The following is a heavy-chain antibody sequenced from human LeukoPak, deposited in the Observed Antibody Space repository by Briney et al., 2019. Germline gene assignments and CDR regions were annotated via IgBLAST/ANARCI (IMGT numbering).Heavy chain of an antibody. J-gene: IGHJ4*02. V-gene: IGHV4-4*07. CDR2: IYTTGST. D-gene: IGHD3-10*01. CDR3: AREGAEVRGVLVKYYFYY. Sequence: SETLSLTCTVSGGSISSYYWSWIRQPAAKGLEWIGRIYTTGSTIYNPSLKSRVTMSVDTSKNQFSLKLTSVTAADTAVYYCAREGAEVRGVLVKYYFYYWGQGALVTVSS. CDR1: GGSISSYY.